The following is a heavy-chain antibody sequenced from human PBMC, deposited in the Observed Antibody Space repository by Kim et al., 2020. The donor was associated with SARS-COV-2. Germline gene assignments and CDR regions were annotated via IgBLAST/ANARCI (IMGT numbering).Heavy chain of an antibody. V-gene: IGHV4-39*01. CDR3: ARHQSGEFDY. Sequence: SETLSLTCTVSGGSISGSNYYWGCIRQPPGKGLEWGGSNYCSGSTYYPPSLKSRVTISVDTSKNQFSLKLSSATAAATAGYYCARHQSGEFDYWGQGTLVTVSS. CDR2: NYCSGST. J-gene: IGHJ4*02. CDR1: GGSISGSNYY. D-gene: IGHD2-15*01.